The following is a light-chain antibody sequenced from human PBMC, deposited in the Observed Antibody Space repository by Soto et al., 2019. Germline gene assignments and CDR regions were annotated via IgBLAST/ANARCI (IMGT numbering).Light chain of an antibody. CDR1: LSLRSF. V-gene: IGKV3-20*01. Sequence: DIVLTQSPGTLSLSPGERATLSCRASLSLRSFLAWYQQKPGQAPRLLIYGVSRRATGIPDRFSGSGSGTDFTLTIASLEPEDFAVYYCQQYGSAPMFTFGQGTKLEIK. CDR2: GVS. J-gene: IGKJ2*01. CDR3: QQYGSAPMFT.